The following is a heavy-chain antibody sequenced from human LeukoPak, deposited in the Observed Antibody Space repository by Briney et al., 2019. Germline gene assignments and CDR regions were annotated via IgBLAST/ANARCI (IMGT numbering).Heavy chain of an antibody. Sequence: SQTLSLTCAISRASVSSNSATWNWIRQSPSRGLEWLGRTYYRYKWYNDYAVSVKSRITITPDTYKNQFSLQLNSVTPEDTAVYYCARNTPDFGTQQRFDHWGQGTLVTVSS. CDR1: RASVSSNSAT. CDR3: ARNTPDFGTQQRFDH. CDR2: TYYRYKWYN. D-gene: IGHD3-10*01. V-gene: IGHV6-1*01. J-gene: IGHJ5*02.